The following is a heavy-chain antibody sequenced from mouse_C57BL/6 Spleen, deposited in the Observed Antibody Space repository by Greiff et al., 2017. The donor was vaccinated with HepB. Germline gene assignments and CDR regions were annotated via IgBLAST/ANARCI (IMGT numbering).Heavy chain of an antibody. CDR3: ARVDYDPWYFDV. J-gene: IGHJ1*03. D-gene: IGHD2-4*01. CDR2: ISYDGSN. CDR1: GYSITSGYY. V-gene: IGHV3-6*01. Sequence: DVKLQESGPGLVKPSQSLSLTCSVTGYSITSGYYWNWIRQFPGNKLEWMGYISYDGSNNYNPSLKNRISITRDTSKNQFFLKLNSVTTEDTATYYCARVDYDPWYFDVWGTGTTVTVSS.